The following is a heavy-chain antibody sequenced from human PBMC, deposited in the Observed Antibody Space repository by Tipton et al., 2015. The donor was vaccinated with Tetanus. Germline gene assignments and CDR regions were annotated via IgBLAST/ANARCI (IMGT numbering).Heavy chain of an antibody. CDR3: ARGSGWADC. CDR2: ISPSGNT. Sequence: TLSLTCAVYGGSFSNYFWRWIRKPPGKGLEWIGEISPSGNTNYNPSLKSRVTISADTSRNQFSLTLSSVTAADTAVYYCARGSGWADCWGQGTLVTVSS. D-gene: IGHD6-19*01. CDR1: GGSFSNYF. J-gene: IGHJ4*02. V-gene: IGHV4-34*01.